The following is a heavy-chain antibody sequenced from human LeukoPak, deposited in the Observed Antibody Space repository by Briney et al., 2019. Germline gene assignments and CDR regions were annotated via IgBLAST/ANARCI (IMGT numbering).Heavy chain of an antibody. CDR3: TTVTYYYGSGSYYFDY. D-gene: IGHD3-10*01. CDR2: IKSKTDGGTT. Sequence: GGSLRLSCAASGFTVSNAWMSWVRQAPGKGLGWVGRIKSKTDGGTTDYAAPVKGRFTISRDDSKNTLYLQMNSLKTEDTAVYYCTTVTYYYGSGSYYFDYWGQGTLVTVSS. J-gene: IGHJ4*02. CDR1: GFTVSNAW. V-gene: IGHV3-15*01.